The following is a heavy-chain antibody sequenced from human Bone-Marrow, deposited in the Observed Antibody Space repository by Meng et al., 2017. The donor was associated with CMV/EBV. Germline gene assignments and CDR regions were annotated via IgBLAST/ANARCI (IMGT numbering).Heavy chain of an antibody. Sequence: GESLKISCAASGFTFSNAWMSWVRQAPGKGLEWVGRIKSKTDGGTTDYAAPVKGRFTISRDDSKNTLYLHMISLKTEDPAVYYCTTGSIAAATFGYWGQGTLVTVSS. D-gene: IGHD6-13*01. V-gene: IGHV3-15*01. CDR2: IKSKTDGGTT. CDR1: GFTFSNAW. J-gene: IGHJ4*02. CDR3: TTGSIAAATFGY.